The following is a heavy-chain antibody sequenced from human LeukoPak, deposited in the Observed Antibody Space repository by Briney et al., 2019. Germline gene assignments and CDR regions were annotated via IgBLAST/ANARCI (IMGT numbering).Heavy chain of an antibody. CDR2: ISAYNGNT. Sequence: ASVKVSCKASGYTFTSYGISWVRQAPGQGLEWMGWISAYNGNTNYAQKLQGRVTMTTDTSTSTAYMELRSLRSDDTAVYYCARELIFSGPYYFDYWGQGTLVTVSS. D-gene: IGHD2-15*01. CDR1: GYTFTSYG. J-gene: IGHJ4*02. CDR3: ARELIFSGPYYFDY. V-gene: IGHV1-18*01.